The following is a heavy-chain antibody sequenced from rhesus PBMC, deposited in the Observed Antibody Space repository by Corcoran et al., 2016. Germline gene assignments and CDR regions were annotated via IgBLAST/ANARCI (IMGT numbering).Heavy chain of an antibody. CDR2: IYGSGGST. Sequence: QVQLQESGPAVVKPSETLSLTCAVSGGSISSSNWWSWIRQSPGKGLEWIGGIYGSGGSTEYKPSLKSRVTISKDTSKNQFSLKLSSVTAADTAVYYCARAPGMAAATQYWGQGVLVTVSS. CDR1: GGSISSSNW. CDR3: ARAPGMAAATQY. D-gene: IGHD6-25*01. J-gene: IGHJ4*01. V-gene: IGHV4-93*01.